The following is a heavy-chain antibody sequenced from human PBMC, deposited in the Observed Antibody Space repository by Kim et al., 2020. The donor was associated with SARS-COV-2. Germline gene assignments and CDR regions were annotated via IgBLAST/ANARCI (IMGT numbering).Heavy chain of an antibody. J-gene: IGHJ3*02. CDR3: AGQLRVILLVILHYAFDI. CDR1: GYTFTDYY. V-gene: IGHV1-2*02. Sequence: ASVKVSCKASGYTFTDYYLHWVRQAPGQGLEWMGWINPDSGGTNYAQKFQGRVSMTRDTSISTAYMELSRLRSDDTAVYYCAGQLRVILLVILHYAFDIWGQGTMVTVSS. D-gene: IGHD3-16*01. CDR2: INPDSGGT.